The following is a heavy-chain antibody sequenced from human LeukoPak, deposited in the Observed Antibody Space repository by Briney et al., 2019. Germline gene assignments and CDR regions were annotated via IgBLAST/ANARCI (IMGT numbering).Heavy chain of an antibody. Sequence: SETLSLTCTASGGSISHYYWSWIRQPPEKGLEWIGYIYYGGSTKFNPSLKSRVAISVDTSKKQFSLNLTSVTAADTAVYYCARGPSVTSIGGPWGQGTLVTVSA. J-gene: IGHJ5*02. CDR2: IYYGGST. CDR1: GGSISHYY. D-gene: IGHD4-17*01. CDR3: ARGPSVTSIGGP. V-gene: IGHV4-59*01.